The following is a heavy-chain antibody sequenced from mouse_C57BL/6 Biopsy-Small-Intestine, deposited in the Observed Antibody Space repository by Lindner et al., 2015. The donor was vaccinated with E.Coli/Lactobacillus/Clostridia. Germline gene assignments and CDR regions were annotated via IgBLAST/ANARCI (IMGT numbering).Heavy chain of an antibody. J-gene: IGHJ2*01. Sequence: SVKVSCKASGFSFSTHYIQWVRQAPGQGLEWMGWINLNTGDTNYVEKFQGRVTMTRDTSINTAYMELSSLRSDDTAVFYCARHPLLTGDYFDYWGQGTLVTVSP. CDR2: INLNTGDT. D-gene: IGHD4-1*01. CDR3: ARHPLLTGDYFDY. CDR1: GFSFSTHY. V-gene: IGHV1-66*01.